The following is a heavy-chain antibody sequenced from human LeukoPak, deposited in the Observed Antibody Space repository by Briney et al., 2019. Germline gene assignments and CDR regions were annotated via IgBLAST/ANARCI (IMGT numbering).Heavy chain of an antibody. CDR2: IKQDGSKK. J-gene: IGHJ4*02. Sequence: GGSLRLSCAASGFTFSSYWMSWVRQAPGKGLEWVANIKQDGSKKYYVDSVKGRFTISRDNPKNSLYLQMNNLRAEDTAVYYCASGLGRAIYYGSGRADYWGQGTLVTVSS. D-gene: IGHD3-10*01. CDR1: GFTFSSYW. V-gene: IGHV3-7*01. CDR3: ASGLGRAIYYGSGRADY.